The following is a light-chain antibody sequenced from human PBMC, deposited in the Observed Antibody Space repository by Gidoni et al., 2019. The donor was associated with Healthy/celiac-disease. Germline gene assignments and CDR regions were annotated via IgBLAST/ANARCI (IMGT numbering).Light chain of an antibody. CDR2: YDD. CDR1: SSNIGNNA. Sequence: QSVLTPTPSASVAPRQRVTISCSGSSSNIGNNAVNWYQQLPGKAPKLLIYYDDLLPSGVSDRSSGFTACTSASPAIRALPSEDEADYSCAACYYCLNGPGVFGGGTKLTVL. J-gene: IGLJ3*02. V-gene: IGLV1-36*01. CDR3: AACYYCLNGPGV.